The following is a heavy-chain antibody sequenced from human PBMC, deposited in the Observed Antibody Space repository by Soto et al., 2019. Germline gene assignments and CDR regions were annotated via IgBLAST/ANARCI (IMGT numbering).Heavy chain of an antibody. CDR1: GFTFSSYS. V-gene: IGHV3-21*01. Sequence: EVQLVESGGGLVKPGGSLRLSCAASGFTFSSYSMNWVRQASGKGLEWVSSISSSSYIYYADSVKGRFTISRDNARNSLSLQMNSLRAEDTAVYYCARVVATANNWFDPWGQGTLVTVSS. CDR3: ARVVATANNWFDP. J-gene: IGHJ5*02. D-gene: IGHD2-15*01. CDR2: ISSSSYI.